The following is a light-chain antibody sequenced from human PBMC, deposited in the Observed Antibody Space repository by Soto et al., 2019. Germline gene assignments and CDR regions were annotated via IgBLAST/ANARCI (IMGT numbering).Light chain of an antibody. CDR3: QQFNNPSVT. CDR1: QGISST. V-gene: IGKV1D-13*01. CDR2: DAS. J-gene: IGKJ4*01. Sequence: AIQLTQSPSSLSASVRDRVTITCRASQGISSTLAWYQQKPGKAPKLLIYDASSLESGVPSRFSGSGSGTDFTLTISSLQPEDFATYYCQQFNNPSVTFGGGTRVEIK.